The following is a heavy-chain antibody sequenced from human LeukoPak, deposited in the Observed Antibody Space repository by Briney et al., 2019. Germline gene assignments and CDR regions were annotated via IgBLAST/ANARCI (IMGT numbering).Heavy chain of an antibody. CDR3: ARSIVGATTLDY. V-gene: IGHV3-21*01. Sequence: GGSLRLSCAASGFTFSSDSMNWGRQAPGKGGEWVSSISSSSSYIYYADSVKGRFTISRDNAKNSLYLQMNSLRAEDTAVYYCARSIVGATTLDYWGQGTLVTVSS. D-gene: IGHD1-26*01. J-gene: IGHJ4*02. CDR2: ISSSSSYI. CDR1: GFTFSSDS.